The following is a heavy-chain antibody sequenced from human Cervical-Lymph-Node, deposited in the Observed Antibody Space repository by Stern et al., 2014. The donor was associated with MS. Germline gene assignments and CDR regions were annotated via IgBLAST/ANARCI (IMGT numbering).Heavy chain of an antibody. CDR2: TWYDGSNK. CDR3: AKGIAAAGYYYGMDV. D-gene: IGHD6-13*01. J-gene: IGHJ6*02. CDR1: GFTFSSYG. V-gene: IGHV3-33*06. Sequence: QVQLVQSGGGVVQPGRSLRLSCAASGFTFSSYGMHWVRQAPGTGLEWVAVTWYDGSNKYYADSVKGRFTISRDNSNNTLYLQMNSLRAEDTAVYYCAKGIAAAGYYYGMDVWGQGTTVTVSS.